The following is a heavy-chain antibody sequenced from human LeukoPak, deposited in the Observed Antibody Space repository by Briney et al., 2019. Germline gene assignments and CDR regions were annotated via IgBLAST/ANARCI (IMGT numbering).Heavy chain of an antibody. Sequence: PSDTLSLTCTVSGDSTSRTNFYWGWIRQPPGKGLEWIGSIYYSGTTNYNPSLKSRVTISVDTSKKQFSLKLRSVTAADTAVYYCARLPRYDFWSWGQGTLVTVSS. D-gene: IGHD3-3*01. CDR2: IYYSGTT. CDR3: ARLPRYDFWS. CDR1: GDSTSRTNFY. J-gene: IGHJ4*02. V-gene: IGHV4-39*01.